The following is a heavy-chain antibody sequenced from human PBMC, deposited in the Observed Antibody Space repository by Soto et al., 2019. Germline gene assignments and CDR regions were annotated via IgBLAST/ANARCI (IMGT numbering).Heavy chain of an antibody. CDR2: INAGNGNT. J-gene: IGHJ4*02. D-gene: IGHD3-22*01. V-gene: IGHV1-3*01. CDR1: GYTFTSYA. CDR3: AFLSTHYCNCGAYYYGYYSYI. Sequence: QVQLVQSGAEVKKPGASVKVSCKASGYTFTSYAMHWVRQAPGQRLEWMGWINAGNGNTKYSQKFQGRVTITRDTSARTASMELRSLRSEDTSVYYCAFLSTHYCNCGAYYYGYYSYIWGQGTPVTVSS.